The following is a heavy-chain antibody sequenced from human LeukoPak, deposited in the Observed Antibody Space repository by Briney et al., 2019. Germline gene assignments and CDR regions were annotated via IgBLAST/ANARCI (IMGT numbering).Heavy chain of an antibody. Sequence: GGSLRLSCAASGFTFSSYSMNWARQAPGKGLEWVSYISYSSSTIYYADSVKGRFTISRDNGKNSLYLQMNSLRAEDTAVYYCARDRLHYGEYEKTFDYWGQGTLVTVPS. CDR1: GFTFSSYS. CDR2: ISYSSSTI. CDR3: ARDRLHYGEYEKTFDY. V-gene: IGHV3-48*01. J-gene: IGHJ4*02. D-gene: IGHD4-17*01.